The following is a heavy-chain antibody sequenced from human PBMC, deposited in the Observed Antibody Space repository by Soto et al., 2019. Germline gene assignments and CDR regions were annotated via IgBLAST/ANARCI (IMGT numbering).Heavy chain of an antibody. D-gene: IGHD2-15*01. V-gene: IGHV3-23*01. CDR3: AKVRSAVVGAATNY. CDR2: ISSSGDTS. Sequence: LRLSCITSGFTFSSYAMSWVRQSPGKGLEWVSSISSSGDTSYNADSVKGRFSISRDNVKNTVYLHMDSLRAEDTAVYFCAKVRSAVVGAATNYWGQGTLVTVSS. CDR1: GFTFSSYA. J-gene: IGHJ4*02.